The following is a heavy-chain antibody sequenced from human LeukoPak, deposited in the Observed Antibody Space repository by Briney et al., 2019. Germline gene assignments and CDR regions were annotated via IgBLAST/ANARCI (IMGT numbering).Heavy chain of an antibody. J-gene: IGHJ4*02. V-gene: IGHV3-66*01. CDR3: ARVGNSGGLDY. CDR2: IYNSGGT. Sequence: SGGSLRLSCAASGFTFSNYWMSWVRQAPGKGLDWVSVIYNSGGTYYADSVKGRFTTSRDNSKNTLYLQMNSLRAEDTAVYYCARVGNSGGLDYWGQGTLVTVSS. CDR1: GFTFSNYW. D-gene: IGHD2-15*01.